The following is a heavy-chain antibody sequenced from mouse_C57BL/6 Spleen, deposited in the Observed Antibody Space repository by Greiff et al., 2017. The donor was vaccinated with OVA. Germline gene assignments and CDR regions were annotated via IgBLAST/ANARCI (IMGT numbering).Heavy chain of an antibody. J-gene: IGHJ2*01. CDR3: ARGTPVVAHFDY. CDR2: ISYDGSN. Sequence: VQLQQSGPGLVKPSQSLSLTCSVTGYSITSGYYWNWIRQFAGNKLEWMGYISYDGSNNYNPSLKNRISITRDTSKNQFFLKLNSVTTEDTATYYCARGTPVVAHFDYWGQGTTLTVSS. CDR1: GYSITSGYY. V-gene: IGHV3-6*01. D-gene: IGHD1-1*01.